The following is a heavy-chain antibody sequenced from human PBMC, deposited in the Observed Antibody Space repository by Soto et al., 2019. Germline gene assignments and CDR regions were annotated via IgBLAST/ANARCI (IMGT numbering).Heavy chain of an antibody. CDR3: ARRGFCTIVVCYRRTYYFDY. Sequence: PSETLSLTCAVYGGSFSGYYWSWIRQPPGKGLEWIGEINHSGSTDYNPSLKSRVTISVDTSKNQFSLKLSSVTAADTAVYYCARRGFCTIVVCYRRTYYFDYWCQAILVTVS. J-gene: IGHJ4*02. CDR2: INHSGST. V-gene: IGHV4-34*01. D-gene: IGHD2-8*01. CDR1: GGSFSGYY.